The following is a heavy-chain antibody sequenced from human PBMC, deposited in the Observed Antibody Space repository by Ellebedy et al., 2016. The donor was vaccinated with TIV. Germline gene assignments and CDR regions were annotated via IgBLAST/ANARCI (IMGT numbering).Heavy chain of an antibody. CDR2: ITNSGSYM. Sequence: GGSLRLXXAASGFTFSDYYMTWIRQAPGKGLEYISYITNSGSYMNYADSVKGRFSISRDNAKNSLYLQMNSLSAEDTAVYYCVRTCLDTYCSWGQGTLVTVSS. CDR3: VRTCLDTYCS. CDR1: GFTFSDYY. J-gene: IGHJ5*02. D-gene: IGHD5/OR15-5a*01. V-gene: IGHV3-11*01.